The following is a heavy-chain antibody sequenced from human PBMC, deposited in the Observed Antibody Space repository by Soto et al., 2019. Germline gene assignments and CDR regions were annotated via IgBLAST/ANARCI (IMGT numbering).Heavy chain of an antibody. V-gene: IGHV4-59*01. Sequence: QVQLHESGPGLVKPSETLSLTCTVSGGSISNYYWSWIRQSPGKGLEWIGYISYIGTTNYNPSLKSRVTISVDTSKNHFSQRLTSVTAADTAVYYCVRGGGGYGNGMIDYWGQGTPVTVSS. CDR2: ISYIGTT. CDR3: VRGGGGYGNGMIDY. CDR1: GGSISNYY. J-gene: IGHJ4*02. D-gene: IGHD5-18*01.